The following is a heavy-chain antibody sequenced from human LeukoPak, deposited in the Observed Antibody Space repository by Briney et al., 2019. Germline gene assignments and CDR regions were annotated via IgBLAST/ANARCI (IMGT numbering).Heavy chain of an antibody. CDR2: IIPIFGTA. Sequence: ASVKVSCKASGGTFSSYAISWVRQAPGQGLEWMGGIIPIFGTANYAQKFQGRVTITTDESTSTAYMELSSLRSEDTAVYYCASEIVGATGGFDPWGQGTLVTVSS. CDR1: GGTFSSYA. D-gene: IGHD1-26*01. CDR3: ASEIVGATGGFDP. J-gene: IGHJ5*02. V-gene: IGHV1-69*05.